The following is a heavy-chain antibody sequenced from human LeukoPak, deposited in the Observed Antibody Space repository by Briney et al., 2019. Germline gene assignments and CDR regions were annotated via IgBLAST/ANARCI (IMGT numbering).Heavy chain of an antibody. D-gene: IGHD6-6*01. J-gene: IGHJ4*02. CDR3: ARTHQAARLGSFDY. V-gene: IGHV4-38-2*01. CDR1: AYSISSGYY. Sequence: SETLSLTCAVSAYSISSGYYWGWIRQPPGKGLDWIGSIYHSGSTYYNPSLKSRVTISVDTPKNQFSLKLSSVTAADTAVYYCARTHQAARLGSFDYWAQGTLGTVSP. CDR2: IYHSGST.